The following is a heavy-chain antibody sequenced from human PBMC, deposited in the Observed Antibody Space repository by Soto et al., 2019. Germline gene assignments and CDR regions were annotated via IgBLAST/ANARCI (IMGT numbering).Heavy chain of an antibody. J-gene: IGHJ4*02. CDR2: TSYDGNNK. V-gene: IGHV3-30*19. D-gene: IGHD3-16*01. CDR1: GFRFKSFV. Sequence: QLQLVESGGGVVQPGTSLRLSCAASGFRFKSFVMHWVRQAPGKGLDWVAFTSYDGNNKDYGDSVKGRFTVSRDNSQNTLHLQMDFLRPEDTAPYYCARWGTTGGFDLWGQGTLVSVSS. CDR3: ARWGTTGGFDL.